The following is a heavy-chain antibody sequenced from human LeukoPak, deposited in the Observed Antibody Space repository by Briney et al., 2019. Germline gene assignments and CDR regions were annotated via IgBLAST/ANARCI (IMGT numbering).Heavy chain of an antibody. J-gene: IGHJ4*02. CDR2: IYYSGST. D-gene: IGHD6-6*01. V-gene: IGHV4-31*03. Sequence: PSETLSLTCIFSGGTISSGGYYWSWIRDSPEKGLECVGYIYYSGSTYYNQTLKSRVTISVDTSKNQFSLKLSSVTAADTAVYYCAREGIEASPLGYFDYWGQGTLVTVSS. CDR3: AREGIEASPLGYFDY. CDR1: GGTISSGGYY.